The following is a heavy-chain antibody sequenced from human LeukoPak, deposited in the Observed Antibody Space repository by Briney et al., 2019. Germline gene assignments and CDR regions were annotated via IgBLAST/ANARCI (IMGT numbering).Heavy chain of an antibody. J-gene: IGHJ4*02. Sequence: PGGSLRLSCAASGFTFSGSAMHWVRQASGKGLEWVGRIRSKANSYATAYAASVKGRFTISRDDSKNTAYLQMNTLRDEDTAVYYCAREYSSSSGKALDYWGQGTLVTVSS. CDR2: IRSKANSYAT. CDR1: GFTFSGSA. V-gene: IGHV3-73*01. D-gene: IGHD6-6*01. CDR3: AREYSSSSGKALDY.